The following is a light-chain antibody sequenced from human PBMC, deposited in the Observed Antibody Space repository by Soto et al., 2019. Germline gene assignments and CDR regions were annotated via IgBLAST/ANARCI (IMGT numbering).Light chain of an antibody. CDR3: QQYNNWTIT. V-gene: IGKV3-15*01. Sequence: ELVMTQSPATLSVSPGAGARLSCRAGQSVGTNLAWYQKQPGQAPRILIYGASTRATGIPARFSGSGSGTEFNLIISSLQSEDFAVYDCQQYNNWTITFGQGTRLEIK. J-gene: IGKJ5*01. CDR2: GAS. CDR1: QSVGTN.